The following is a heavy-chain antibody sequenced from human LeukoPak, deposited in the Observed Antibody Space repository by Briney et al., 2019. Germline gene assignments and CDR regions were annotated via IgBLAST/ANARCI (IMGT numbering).Heavy chain of an antibody. J-gene: IGHJ4*02. CDR1: GGSISSGDYY. Sequence: PSETLSLTCTVSGGSISSGDYYWSWTRQPPGKGLEWIGYIYYSGSTNYNPSLKSRVTVSLDTSKNQFSLKLSSVTAADTAVYYCARAQPDSVWGSYPRYFDYWGQGTLVTVSS. D-gene: IGHD3-16*01. CDR3: ARAQPDSVWGSYPRYFDY. V-gene: IGHV4-61*08. CDR2: IYYSGST.